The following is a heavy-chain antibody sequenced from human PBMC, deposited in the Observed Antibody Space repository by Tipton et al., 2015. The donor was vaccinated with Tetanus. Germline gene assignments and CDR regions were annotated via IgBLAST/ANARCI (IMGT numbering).Heavy chain of an antibody. J-gene: IGHJ4*02. CDR1: GDSLSNGDYY. CDR3: AKVVGWGDYFDS. D-gene: IGHD1-26*01. CDR2: IYYSGST. V-gene: IGHV4-30-4*01. Sequence: TLSFTCTVSGDSLSNGDYYWSWIRQPPGKGLESIGYIYYSGSTYYNPSLKSRVTISVDTSKNQFSLRLSSVTAADTAVYYCAKVVGWGDYFDSWGQGILVTVSS.